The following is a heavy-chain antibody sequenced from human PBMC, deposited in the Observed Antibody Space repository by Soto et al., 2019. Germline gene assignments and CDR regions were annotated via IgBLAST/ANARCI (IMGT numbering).Heavy chain of an antibody. J-gene: IGHJ6*02. CDR2: INSDGSST. Sequence: GGSLRLSCAPSVFTFSSYWMHWARQAPGKGLVWVSRINSDGSSTSYADSVKGRFTISRDNAKNTLYLQMNSLRAEDTAVYYCARDVLRFLEWSNSYYYYYGMDVWGQGTTVTVSS. V-gene: IGHV3-74*01. D-gene: IGHD3-3*01. CDR1: VFTFSSYW. CDR3: ARDVLRFLEWSNSYYYYYGMDV.